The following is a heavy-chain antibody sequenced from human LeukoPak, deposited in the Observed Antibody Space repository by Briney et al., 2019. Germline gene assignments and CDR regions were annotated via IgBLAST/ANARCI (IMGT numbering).Heavy chain of an antibody. Sequence: SQTLSLTWAMSGDSVSSISVAWNWIRKSPSRGLEWLGRTYYRSKWYNDYAISVESRITVNPDTSKNQFSLQLNSVTPEDTAIYYCARGSGDSGYDFSYWGQGTLVTVSS. CDR2: TYYRSKWYN. D-gene: IGHD5-12*01. CDR1: GDSVSSISVA. CDR3: ARGSGDSGYDFSY. V-gene: IGHV6-1*01. J-gene: IGHJ4*02.